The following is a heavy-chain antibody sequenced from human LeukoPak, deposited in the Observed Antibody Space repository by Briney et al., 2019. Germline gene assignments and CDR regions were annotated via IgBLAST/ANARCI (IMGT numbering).Heavy chain of an antibody. CDR2: IKQDGSEK. CDR1: GFTFSSYW. D-gene: IGHD7-27*01. Sequence: GGSLRLSCAASGFTFSSYWMSWVRQAPGKGLEWVANIKQDGSEKYYVDSVKGRFTISRDNAKNSLYLQMNSLRAEDTAVYYCARAIWGFGNYYYYYMDVWGKGTTVTVSS. J-gene: IGHJ6*03. V-gene: IGHV3-7*04. CDR3: ARAIWGFGNYYYYYMDV.